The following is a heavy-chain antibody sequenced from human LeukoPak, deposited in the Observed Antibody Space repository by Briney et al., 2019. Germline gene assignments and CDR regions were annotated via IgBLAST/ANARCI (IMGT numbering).Heavy chain of an antibody. J-gene: IGHJ4*02. CDR1: GGSISSGGYY. CDR2: IYDSGST. D-gene: IGHD1-26*01. Sequence: SQTLSLTCTLSGGSISSGGYYWSWIRQPPGKGLEWIGFIYDSGSTSYNSSLKSRVAISVDRSKNQFSLKLSSVTAADTAVYYCARDSPKRYSGSYFDYWGQGTLVTVSS. V-gene: IGHV4-30-2*01. CDR3: ARDSPKRYSGSYFDY.